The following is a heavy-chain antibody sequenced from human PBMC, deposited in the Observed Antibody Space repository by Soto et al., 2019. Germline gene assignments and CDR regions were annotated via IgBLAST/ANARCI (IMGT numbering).Heavy chain of an antibody. CDR2: ISCDGSNK. CDR1: GFTFSSYG. J-gene: IGHJ6*02. CDR3: AKDTGYCSGGSCYFLNYYGMDV. V-gene: IGHV3-30*18. Sequence: GGSLRLSCAASGFTFSSYGMHWVRQAPGKGLEWVAVISCDGSNKYYADSVKGRFTISRDNSKNTLYLQMNSLRAEDTAVYYCAKDTGYCSGGSCYFLNYYGMDVCGQGTTVTVSS. D-gene: IGHD2-15*01.